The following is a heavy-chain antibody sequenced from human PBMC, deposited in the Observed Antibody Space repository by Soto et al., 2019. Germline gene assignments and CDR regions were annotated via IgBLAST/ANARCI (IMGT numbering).Heavy chain of an antibody. CDR1: GFSLNTGGLG. Sequence: QITLKESGPTLVKPTQTLTLTCSVSGFSLNTGGLGVGWIRQPPGKALEWLALIYWDDDKRYSPSLRNRLSINKDPSTHLVVFTMPNTHPVDTATYYCIHSRCGGDCLRSYSSHYYYGLDVWGQGTTVTVSS. J-gene: IGHJ6*02. CDR2: IYWDDDK. V-gene: IGHV2-5*02. CDR3: IHSRCGGDCLRSYSSHYYYGLDV. D-gene: IGHD2-21*02.